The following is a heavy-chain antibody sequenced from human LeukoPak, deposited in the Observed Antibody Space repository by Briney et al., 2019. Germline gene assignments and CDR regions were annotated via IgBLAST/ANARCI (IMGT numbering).Heavy chain of an antibody. CDR2: ISWNGGSI. D-gene: IGHD4-11*01. Sequence: HAGGSLRLSCAASGFTLDDYAMHWVRQAPGKGLEWVSGISWNGGSIGYADSVKGRFTISRDNAKNSLYLQMNSLRAEDTALYYCAKAYSNYDQFYYYGMDVWGQGTTVTVSS. CDR1: GFTLDDYA. J-gene: IGHJ6*02. V-gene: IGHV3-9*01. CDR3: AKAYSNYDQFYYYGMDV.